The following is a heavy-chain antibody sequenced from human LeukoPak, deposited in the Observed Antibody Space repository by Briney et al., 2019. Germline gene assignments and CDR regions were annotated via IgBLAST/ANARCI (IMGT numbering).Heavy chain of an antibody. CDR2: ISYDGSNK. D-gene: IGHD3-10*01. Sequence: GRSLRLSCAASGFTFSSYAMHRVRQAPGKGLEWVAVISYDGSNKYYADSVKGRFTISRDNSKNTLYLQMNSLRAEDTAVYYCARGPWELLYPVYYYYGMDVWGQGTTVTVSS. CDR3: ARGPWELLYPVYYYYGMDV. V-gene: IGHV3-30*04. CDR1: GFTFSSYA. J-gene: IGHJ6*02.